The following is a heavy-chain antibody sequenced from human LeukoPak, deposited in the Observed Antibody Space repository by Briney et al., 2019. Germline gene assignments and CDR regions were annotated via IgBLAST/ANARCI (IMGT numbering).Heavy chain of an antibody. V-gene: IGHV3-7*01. J-gene: IGHJ6*02. D-gene: IGHD7-27*01. CDR2: IKKDRSVK. Sequence: GGSLRLSCVASGFSFSDSWMSWVRQAPGKGLEWVADIKKDRSVKDYVDSVKGRFTVSRDNAKNPLYLQMDSLRAEDTAVYYCATYTNWVAGNVWGQGTTVSVSS. CDR1: GFSFSDSW. CDR3: ATYTNWVAGNV.